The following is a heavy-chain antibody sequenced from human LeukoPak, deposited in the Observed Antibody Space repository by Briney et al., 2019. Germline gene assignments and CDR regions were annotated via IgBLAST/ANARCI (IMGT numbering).Heavy chain of an antibody. CDR2: IYYSGST. V-gene: IGHV4-59*01. CDR3: ARLRYCGGDCYDSYFDY. J-gene: IGHJ4*02. D-gene: IGHD2-21*02. Sequence: SETLSLTCTVSGGSISSYYWSWIRQPPGKGLEWIGYIYYSGSTNYNPSLKSRVTISVDTSKNQFSLKLSSVTAADTAVYYCARLRYCGGDCYDSYFDYWGQGTLVTVSS. CDR1: GGSISSYY.